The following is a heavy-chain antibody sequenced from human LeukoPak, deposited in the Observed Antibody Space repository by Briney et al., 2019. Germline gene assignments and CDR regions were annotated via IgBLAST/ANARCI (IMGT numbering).Heavy chain of an antibody. CDR1: GGSISRGSYY. V-gene: IGHV4-61*02. Sequence: KPSETLSLTCTVSGGSISRGSYYWSWVRQPAGKGLEWIGRVYTSGSTNYNPSLKSRVTISVDTSKNQCSLKLSSVTAADTAVYYCARGDYYGSGDIDYWGQGTLVTVSS. D-gene: IGHD3-10*01. CDR3: ARGDYYGSGDIDY. J-gene: IGHJ4*02. CDR2: VYTSGST.